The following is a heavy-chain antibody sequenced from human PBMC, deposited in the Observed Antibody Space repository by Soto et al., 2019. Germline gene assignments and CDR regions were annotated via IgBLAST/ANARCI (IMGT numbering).Heavy chain of an antibody. J-gene: IGHJ6*02. CDR3: ARSQGSSTSLEIYYYYYYGMDV. Sequence: QVQLVQSGAEVKKPGSSVKVSCKASGGTFSSYAISWVRQAPGQGLEWMGGIIPISGTANYAQKFQGRVTITADESTSTAYMELSSLRSEDTDVYYYARSQGSSTSLEIYYYYYYGMDVWGQGTTVTVSS. CDR2: IIPISGTA. V-gene: IGHV1-69*01. D-gene: IGHD2-2*01. CDR1: GGTFSSYA.